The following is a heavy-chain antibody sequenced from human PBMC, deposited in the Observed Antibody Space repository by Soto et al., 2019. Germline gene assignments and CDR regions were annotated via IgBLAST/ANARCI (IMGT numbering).Heavy chain of an antibody. J-gene: IGHJ5*01. Sequence: QVQLEQSGAEVKKPGASVRVSCKAFGFTLNNYGLTWVRQAPGRGPEWLGWISIHKNNTRYAQRLQGRVTLATDTSTNTGHLELRDLRSDDTAVYHCARGPLYNSGYYGEWFDSWGQGTLVIVSS. CDR2: ISIHKNNT. CDR3: ARGPLYNSGYYGEWFDS. V-gene: IGHV1-18*01. CDR1: GFTLNNYG. D-gene: IGHD6-19*01.